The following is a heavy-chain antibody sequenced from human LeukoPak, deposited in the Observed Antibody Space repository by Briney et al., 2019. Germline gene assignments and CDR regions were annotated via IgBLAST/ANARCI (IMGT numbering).Heavy chain of an antibody. CDR2: ISGSGGRT. CDR1: GFTFNSYA. V-gene: IGHV3-23*01. CDR3: VKSSSWFFQD. D-gene: IGHD6-13*01. Sequence: GGSLRLSCAASGFTFNSYAMNWVRQAPGEGLEWVSGISGSGGRTYYADSVKGRFTISRDNSKNTLYLQMNSLRAGDTAVYYCVKSSSWFFQDWGQGTLVTVSS. J-gene: IGHJ4*02.